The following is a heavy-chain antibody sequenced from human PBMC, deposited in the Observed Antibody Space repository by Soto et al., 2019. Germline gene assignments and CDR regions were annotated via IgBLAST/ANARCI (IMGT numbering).Heavy chain of an antibody. D-gene: IGHD3-16*01. Sequence: EVQLVESGGGLVKPGGSLRLSCAASGFTFSSYSMNWVRQAPGKGLEWVSSISSSSSYIYYADSVKGRFTISRDNATKSLYLQMNRLRAEDTAVYYCAREEGDYYVWGSYQIDYWGQGTLVTVSS. V-gene: IGHV3-21*01. CDR1: GFTFSSYS. J-gene: IGHJ4*02. CDR3: AREEGDYYVWGSYQIDY. CDR2: ISSSSSYI.